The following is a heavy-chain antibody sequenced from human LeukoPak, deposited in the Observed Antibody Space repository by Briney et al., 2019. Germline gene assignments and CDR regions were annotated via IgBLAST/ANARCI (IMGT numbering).Heavy chain of an antibody. V-gene: IGHV1-2*02. CDR2: INPNSGGT. CDR3: ARGYYGSGGEFDY. CDR1: GYTFTGYY. D-gene: IGHD3-10*01. Sequence: ASVKVSCKASGYTFTGYYMHWVRQAPGQGLEWMGWINPNSGGTYYAQKFQGRVTMTRDASISTAYMELSRVRSDDTAVYYCARGYYGSGGEFDYWGQGTLVTVSS. J-gene: IGHJ4*02.